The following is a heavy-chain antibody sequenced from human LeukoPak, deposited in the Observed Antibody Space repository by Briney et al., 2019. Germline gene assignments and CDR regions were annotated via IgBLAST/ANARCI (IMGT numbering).Heavy chain of an antibody. CDR2: IYYSGST. CDR3: AREGRATYGMDV. Sequence: SETLSLTCTVSGGSISSGDYYWSWIRQPPGKGLEWIGYIYYSGSTYYNPSLKSRVTISVDTSKNQFSLKLSSVTAVDTAVYYCAREGRATYGMDVWGQGTTVTVSS. D-gene: IGHD1-26*01. V-gene: IGHV4-30-4*01. CDR1: GGSISSGDYY. J-gene: IGHJ6*02.